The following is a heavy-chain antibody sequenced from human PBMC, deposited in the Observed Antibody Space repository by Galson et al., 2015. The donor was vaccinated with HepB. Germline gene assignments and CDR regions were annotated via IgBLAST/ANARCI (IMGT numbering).Heavy chain of an antibody. CDR3: AKDGSSSSDYYFDY. CDR2: ISWDGGST. CDR1: GFTFDDYT. Sequence: SLRLSCAASGFTFDDYTMHWVRQAPGKGLEWVSLISWDGGSTYYADSVKGRFTISRDNSKNSLYLQMNSLRTEDTALYYCAKDGSSSSDYYFDYWGQGTLVTVSS. J-gene: IGHJ4*02. V-gene: IGHV3-43*01. D-gene: IGHD6-6*01.